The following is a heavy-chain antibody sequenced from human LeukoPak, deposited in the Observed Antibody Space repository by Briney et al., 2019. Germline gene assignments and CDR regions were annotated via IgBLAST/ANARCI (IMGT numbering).Heavy chain of an antibody. CDR3: ARPDVSESFYIANHY. J-gene: IGHJ4*02. CDR1: GFIFNSYP. CDR2: ISKDGNNK. D-gene: IGHD3-10*01. Sequence: GGSLRLSCAASGFIFNSYPMHWVRRAPAKGLEGVAVISKDGNNKYYADSVKGRFTISRDNSNNTLSLQMNGLRLEDTAVYYCARPDVSESFYIANHYWGRGTLVTVS. V-gene: IGHV3-30*04.